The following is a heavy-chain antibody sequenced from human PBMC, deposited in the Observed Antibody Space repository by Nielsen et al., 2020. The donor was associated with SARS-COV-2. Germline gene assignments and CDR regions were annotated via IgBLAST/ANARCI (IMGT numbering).Heavy chain of an antibody. J-gene: IGHJ4*02. D-gene: IGHD3-3*02. CDR2: ISYDGSNK. CDR3: ARTFRVSDFDY. CDR1: GFTFSSYG. V-gene: IGHV3-30*03. Sequence: GGSLRLSCAASGFTFSSYGMHWVRQAPGKGLEWVAVISYDGSNKYYADSVKGRFTISRDNSKNTLYLQMNSLRAEDTAVYYCARTFRVSDFDYWGQGTLVTVSS.